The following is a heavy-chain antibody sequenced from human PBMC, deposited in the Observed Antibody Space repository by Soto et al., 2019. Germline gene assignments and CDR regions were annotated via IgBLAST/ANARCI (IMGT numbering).Heavy chain of an antibody. J-gene: IGHJ4*02. Sequence: GSLRLSCAASGFTFSSYGMHWVRQAPGKGLEWVAVISYDGSNKYYADSVKGRFTISRDNAKNTLYLQMNSLRAEDTAVYYCGKGLFLDYWGQGTRVTVSS. D-gene: IGHD3-3*01. V-gene: IGHV3-30*18. CDR1: GFTFSSYG. CDR3: GKGLFLDY. CDR2: ISYDGSNK.